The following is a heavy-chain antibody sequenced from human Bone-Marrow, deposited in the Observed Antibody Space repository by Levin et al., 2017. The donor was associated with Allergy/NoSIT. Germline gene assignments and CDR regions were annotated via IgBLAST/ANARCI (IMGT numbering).Heavy chain of an antibody. CDR1: GFTFSSYW. CDR3: ARESGWDNWFDP. D-gene: IGHD1-26*01. J-gene: IGHJ5*02. Sequence: GESLKISCAASGFTFSSYWMHWVRQAPGKGLVWVSRINSDGSSTSYADSVKGRFTISRDNAKNTLYLQMNSLRAEDTAVYYCARESGWDNWFDPWGQGTLVTVSS. CDR2: INSDGSST. V-gene: IGHV3-74*01.